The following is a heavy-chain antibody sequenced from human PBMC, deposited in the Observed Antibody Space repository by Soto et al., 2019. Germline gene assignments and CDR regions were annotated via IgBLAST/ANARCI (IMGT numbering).Heavy chain of an antibody. Sequence: ASETLSLTCTVSGGSISSYYWSWIRQPPGKGLEWIGYIYYSGSTNYNPSLKSRVTISVDTSKNQFSLKLSSVTAADTAVYYCARFNIVVVPAAISGWYDPWGQGTLVTVPS. D-gene: IGHD2-2*01. J-gene: IGHJ5*02. CDR2: IYYSGST. CDR3: ARFNIVVVPAAISGWYDP. CDR1: GGSISSYY. V-gene: IGHV4-59*01.